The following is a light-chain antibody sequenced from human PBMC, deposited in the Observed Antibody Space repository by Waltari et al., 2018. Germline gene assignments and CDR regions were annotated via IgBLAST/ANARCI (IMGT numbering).Light chain of an antibody. V-gene: IGLV2-14*03. Sequence: QSALTQPASVSGSPGQSITISCTGTSSDVGAYDYVSWYQQHPGKAPQLMIYDVSNRPSGISKRFSGSKSCNTAALSIAGLQTEDEAEYYCSAYTTGVTLFFGTGTKVTVL. CDR3: SAYTTGVTLF. CDR1: SSDVGAYDY. CDR2: DVS. J-gene: IGLJ1*01.